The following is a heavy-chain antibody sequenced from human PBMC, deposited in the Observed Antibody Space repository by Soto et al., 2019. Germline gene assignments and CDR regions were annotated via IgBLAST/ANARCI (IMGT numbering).Heavy chain of an antibody. V-gene: IGHV3-21*01. CDR1: GFTFSSYS. CDR3: ARGHIVLMVYAQSDAFDI. J-gene: IGHJ3*02. D-gene: IGHD2-8*01. Sequence: AGGSLRLSCAASGFTFSSYSMNWVRQAPGKGLEWVSSISSSSSYIYYADSVKGRFTISRDNAKNSLYLQMNSLRAEDTAVYYCARGHIVLMVYAQSDAFDIWGQGTMVTVAS. CDR2: ISSSSSYI.